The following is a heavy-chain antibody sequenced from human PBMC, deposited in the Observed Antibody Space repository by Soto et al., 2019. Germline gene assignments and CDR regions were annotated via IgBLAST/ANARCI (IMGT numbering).Heavy chain of an antibody. D-gene: IGHD1-20*01. CDR3: ARGGYNWNPFDY. J-gene: IGHJ4*02. CDR2: IDPSDSYT. CDR1: GYSFTTNW. Sequence: EVQLVQSGAEVKKPGESLRISCMGSGYSFTTNWISWVRQMPGKGLEWMGKIDPSDSYTIYSPSFQGHVTMSADKSISTAYLQWSSLKASDTAMYYCARGGYNWNPFDYWGQGTLVTVSS. V-gene: IGHV5-10-1*03.